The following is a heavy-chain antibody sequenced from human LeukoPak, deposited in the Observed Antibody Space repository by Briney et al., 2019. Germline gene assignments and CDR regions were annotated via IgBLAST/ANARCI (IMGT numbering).Heavy chain of an antibody. CDR2: IKQDGSEK. V-gene: IGHV3-7*01. Sequence: GGSLRLSCAASGFTFSSYLMSWVRQAPGKGLEWVANIKQDGSEKYYVDSVKGRFTISRDNAKNSLYLQMNSLRAEDTAVYYCARDSGITIFGVVIAYGMDVWGQGTTVTVSS. CDR1: GFTFSSYL. CDR3: ARDSGITIFGVVIAYGMDV. J-gene: IGHJ6*02. D-gene: IGHD3-3*01.